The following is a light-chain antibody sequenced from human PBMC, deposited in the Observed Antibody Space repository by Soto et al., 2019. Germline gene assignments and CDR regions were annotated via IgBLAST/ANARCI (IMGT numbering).Light chain of an antibody. J-gene: IGKJ1*01. Sequence: DIQMTQSPSTLSASVGDRVTITCRASQSISHFLAWYQQKPGKVPKLLIYDASNLGSGVPSRFSGSGSGTDFTLTISGLQPDDFTTYYCQQYTSYSRAFVQGTKVDLK. CDR1: QSISHF. V-gene: IGKV1-5*01. CDR2: DAS. CDR3: QQYTSYSRA.